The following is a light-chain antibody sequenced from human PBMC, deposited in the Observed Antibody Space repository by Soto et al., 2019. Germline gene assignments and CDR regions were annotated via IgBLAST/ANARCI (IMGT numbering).Light chain of an antibody. CDR1: QGISSW. V-gene: IGKV1-12*01. CDR2: AAS. J-gene: IGKJ3*01. Sequence: DIQMTQSPSSVSASEGDTVTITCWASQGISSWLAWYQKQPGKAPKLLIYAASSLQSGVPSRFSGSGSGTDFTLTISSLQPEDFATYYCQEANIFPFTFDPGTKVDI. CDR3: QEANIFPFT.